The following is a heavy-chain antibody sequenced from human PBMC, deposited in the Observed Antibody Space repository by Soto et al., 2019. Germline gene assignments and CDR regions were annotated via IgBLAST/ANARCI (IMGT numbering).Heavy chain of an antibody. D-gene: IGHD2-2*01. CDR1: GFIFSSYV. Sequence: QVQLVESGGGVVQPGRSLRLSCAASGFIFSSYVMHWVRQAPGKGLEWVAVISYDGSSKYYADSVKGRFTISRDNSENTLHLQMNSLRAEDTAMYYCAKGGQYQLLRIYLDSWGQGTPVTVSS. V-gene: IGHV3-30*18. CDR3: AKGGQYQLLRIYLDS. J-gene: IGHJ4*02. CDR2: ISYDGSSK.